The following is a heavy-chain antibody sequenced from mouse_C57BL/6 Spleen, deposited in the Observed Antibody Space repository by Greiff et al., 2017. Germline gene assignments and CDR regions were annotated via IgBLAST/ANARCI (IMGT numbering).Heavy chain of an antibody. CDR1: GYTFTSYW. V-gene: IGHV1-5*01. Sequence: VQLQQSGTVLARPGASVKMSCKTSGYTFTSYWMHWVKQRPGQGLEWIGAIYPGNSDTSYNQQFKGKAKLTAVTSASTAYMELSSLTNEDSAVKYCTRAFYCSDACAMDYWGQGTSVTVSS. D-gene: IGHD1-1*01. J-gene: IGHJ4*01. CDR2: IYPGNSDT. CDR3: TRAFYCSDACAMDY.